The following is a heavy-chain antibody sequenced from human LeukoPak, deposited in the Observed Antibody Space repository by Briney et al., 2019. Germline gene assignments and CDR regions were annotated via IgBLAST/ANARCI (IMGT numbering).Heavy chain of an antibody. V-gene: IGHV3-23*01. CDR3: AKYDYYGSGSYPKDYYYGMDV. CDR1: GFTFSSYA. Sequence: GGSLRLSCVASGFTFSSYAMSWVRQAPGKGLEWVSAISGSGGSTYYADSVKGRFTISRDNSKNTLYLQMNSLRAEDTAVYYCAKYDYYGSGSYPKDYYYGMDVWGQGTTVTVSS. J-gene: IGHJ6*02. D-gene: IGHD3-10*01. CDR2: ISGSGGST.